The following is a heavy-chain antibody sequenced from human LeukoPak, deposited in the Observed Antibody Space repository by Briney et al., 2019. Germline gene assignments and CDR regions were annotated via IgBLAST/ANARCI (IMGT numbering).Heavy chain of an antibody. Sequence: ASVKVSCKVSGYTLTELSMHWVRQAPGKGLEWMGGFDPEDGETIYAQKFQGRVTMTEDTSTDTAYMELSSLRSEDTAVYYCATPKFGYYYDSSGLNNWFDPWGQGTLVTVSS. CDR2: FDPEDGET. CDR1: GYTLTELS. D-gene: IGHD3-22*01. J-gene: IGHJ5*02. V-gene: IGHV1-24*01. CDR3: ATPKFGYYYDSSGLNNWFDP.